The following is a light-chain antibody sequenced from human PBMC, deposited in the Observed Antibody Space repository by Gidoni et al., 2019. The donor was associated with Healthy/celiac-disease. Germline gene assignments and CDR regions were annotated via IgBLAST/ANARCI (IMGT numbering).Light chain of an antibody. CDR3: QKYNSAPIT. V-gene: IGKV1-27*01. CDR2: AAS. CDR1: QGISNY. Sequence: TQMTQPPSSLSASVGDRVTITRRASQGISNYLAWYQQKPGKVPKLLIYAASTLQSGVPYRFSGSGSGTDFTLTISSLQPEDVATYYCQKYNSAPITFXXXTRLEIK. J-gene: IGKJ5*01.